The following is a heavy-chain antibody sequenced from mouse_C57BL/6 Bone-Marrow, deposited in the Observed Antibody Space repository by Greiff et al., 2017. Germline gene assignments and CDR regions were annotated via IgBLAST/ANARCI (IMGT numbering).Heavy chain of an antibody. Sequence: QVQLKQSGAELVRPGASVKLSCKASGYTFTDYYINWVKQRPGQGLEWIARIYPGSGNTYYNEKFKGKATLTAEKASRTAYMQLSSLTSEDSAFYFCARPDSSGYRFAYWGQGTLVTVSA. CDR2: IYPGSGNT. V-gene: IGHV1-76*01. J-gene: IGHJ3*01. CDR1: GYTFTDYY. CDR3: ARPDSSGYRFAY. D-gene: IGHD3-2*02.